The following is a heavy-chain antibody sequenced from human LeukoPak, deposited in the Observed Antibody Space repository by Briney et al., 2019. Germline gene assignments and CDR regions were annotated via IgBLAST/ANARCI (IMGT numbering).Heavy chain of an antibody. CDR1: AFSVSASNW. D-gene: IGHD3-10*01. CDR2: MRYDGKT. V-gene: IGHV4-28*01. CDR3: ARLIAGTYESFDI. J-gene: IGHJ3*02. Sequence: SDTLSLTCDVSAFSVSASNWWGWIRRPPGKGLEWIAYMRYDGKTHYNPPLESRVTMSLDTSKSQFSLKLTSVTAMDTAVYYCARLIAGTYESFDIWGPGTMVTVSS.